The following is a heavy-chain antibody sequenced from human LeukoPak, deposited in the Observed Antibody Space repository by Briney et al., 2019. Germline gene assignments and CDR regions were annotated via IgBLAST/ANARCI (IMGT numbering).Heavy chain of an antibody. CDR3: ATSTVAKYDY. Sequence: GGSLRLSCAASGFTFSSYSMNWARQAPGKGLEWVSSISSSSSYIYYADSVKGRFTISRDNAKNSLYLQMNSLRAEDTALYYCATSTVAKYDYWGQGTLVAVSS. CDR2: ISSSSSYI. CDR1: GFTFSSYS. D-gene: IGHD4-11*01. V-gene: IGHV3-21*04. J-gene: IGHJ4*02.